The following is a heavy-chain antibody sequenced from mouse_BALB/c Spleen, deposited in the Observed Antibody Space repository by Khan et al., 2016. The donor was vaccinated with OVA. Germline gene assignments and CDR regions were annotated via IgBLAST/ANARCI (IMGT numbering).Heavy chain of an antibody. V-gene: IGHV1-18*01. D-gene: IGHD2-13*01. CDR3: VRSAAYGDYVEAWFAY. J-gene: IGHJ3*01. CDR1: GYSFTGYT. CDR2: INPYNGGT. Sequence: EVQLQQSGPELVKPGASMKMSCKASGYSFTGYTMNWVKQSHVKNLEWIGLINPYNGGTAYNQKFRGKATLTVDKSSNTAYMELLSLTSEDSAVYYCVRSAAYGDYVEAWFAYWGQGTPVTVSA.